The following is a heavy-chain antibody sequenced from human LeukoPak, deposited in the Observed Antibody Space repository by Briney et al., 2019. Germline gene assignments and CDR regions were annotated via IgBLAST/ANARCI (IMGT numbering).Heavy chain of an antibody. V-gene: IGHV3-23*01. D-gene: IGHD3-22*01. CDR3: AKSGGYYYDSSGYSSYYYGMDV. Sequence: GGSLRLSCAASGFTFTSYAMSWVRQAPGKGLEWVSGISGSGGRTYYADSVKGRFTISRDNSKNTLYLQMNSLRAEDTAVYYCAKSGGYYYDSSGYSSYYYGMDVWGQGTTVTVSS. CDR2: ISGSGGRT. J-gene: IGHJ6*02. CDR1: GFTFTSYA.